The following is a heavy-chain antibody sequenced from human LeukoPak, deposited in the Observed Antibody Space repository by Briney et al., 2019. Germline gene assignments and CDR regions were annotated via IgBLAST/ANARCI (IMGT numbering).Heavy chain of an antibody. CDR1: GFTFSNYW. CDR3: ARARQDSSAYGALEI. V-gene: IGHV3-7*01. Sequence: GFLRLFCTASGFTFSNYWMNWVRQAPGKGLEWVANIDQDGSERSYVDSVKGRFIISRGNAHNSLYLQMNSLRVEDTAVYYCARARQDSSAYGALEIWGQGTLVTVSS. D-gene: IGHD3-22*01. J-gene: IGHJ3*02. CDR2: IDQDGSER.